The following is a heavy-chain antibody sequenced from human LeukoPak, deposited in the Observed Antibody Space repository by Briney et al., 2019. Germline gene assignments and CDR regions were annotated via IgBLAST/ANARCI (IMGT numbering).Heavy chain of an antibody. V-gene: IGHV1-2*02. J-gene: IGHJ6*03. D-gene: IGHD3-10*01. CDR2: INPNNGGT. Sequence: ASIKVSCKASGYTFTDYYTHWVRQAPGQGLEWMGWINPNNGGTNYAQKFQGRVTMTRDTSISTAYMELSSLRSEDTAVYYCARGRGSGILYYYYYMDVWGKGTTVTVSS. CDR3: ARGRGSGILYYYYYMDV. CDR1: GYTFTDYY.